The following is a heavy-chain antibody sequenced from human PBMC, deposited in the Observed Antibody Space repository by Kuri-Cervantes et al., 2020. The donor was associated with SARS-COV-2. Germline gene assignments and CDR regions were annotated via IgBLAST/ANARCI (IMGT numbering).Heavy chain of an antibody. CDR3: ARGRGPGDFWSGLNWFDP. CDR1: GFTVNSNY. CDR2: IYSSGST. D-gene: IGHD3-3*01. Sequence: GGSLRLSCAASGFTVNSNYMSWVRQAPGKGLEWVSVIYSSGSTNYAGSVKGRFTISRDNFKNTLYLQMSSLRAEDTAVYYCARGRGPGDFWSGLNWFDPWGQGTLVTVSS. J-gene: IGHJ5*02. V-gene: IGHV3-53*01.